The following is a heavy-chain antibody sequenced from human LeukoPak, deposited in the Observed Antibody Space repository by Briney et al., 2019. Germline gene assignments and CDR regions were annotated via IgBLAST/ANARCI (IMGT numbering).Heavy chain of an antibody. Sequence: AASVKVSCKASGGTFSSYAISWVRQAPGQGLEWMGGIIPIFGTANYAQKFQGRVTITADESTSTAYMELSSLRSEDTAVYYCSREVPPGDYDSSGYPNWFDPWGQGTLVTVSS. CDR2: IIPIFGTA. CDR1: GGTFSSYA. J-gene: IGHJ5*02. D-gene: IGHD3-22*01. V-gene: IGHV1-69*13. CDR3: SREVPPGDYDSSGYPNWFDP.